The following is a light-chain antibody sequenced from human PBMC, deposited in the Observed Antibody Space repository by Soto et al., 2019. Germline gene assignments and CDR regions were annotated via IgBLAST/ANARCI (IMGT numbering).Light chain of an antibody. V-gene: IGLV2-14*01. CDR1: SSDVGNYKY. CDR2: EVS. CDR3: LSYTSSGTYV. J-gene: IGLJ1*01. Sequence: QSALTQPAAVSGSPGQSITISCTGTSSDVGNYKYVSWYQQHPGKAPKLTIYEVSNRPSGFSDRFSGSKSGNTASLTISGLQAEDETDYYCLSYTSSGTYVFGTGTKLTVL.